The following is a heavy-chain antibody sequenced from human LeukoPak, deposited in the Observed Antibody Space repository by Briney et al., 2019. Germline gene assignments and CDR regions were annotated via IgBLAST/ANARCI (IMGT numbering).Heavy chain of an antibody. CDR2: IYHSGST. V-gene: IGHV4-4*02. J-gene: IGHJ4*02. D-gene: IGHD2-2*01. CDR1: GGSISSSNW. CDR3: ASALGYCSSTSCYGREPFDY. Sequence: SETLSLTCAVSGGSISSSNWWSWVRQPPGKGLEWIGEIYHSGSTNYNPSLKSRVTISVDKSKNQFSLKLSSVTAADTAVYYCASALGYCSSTSCYGREPFDYWGQGTLVTVSS.